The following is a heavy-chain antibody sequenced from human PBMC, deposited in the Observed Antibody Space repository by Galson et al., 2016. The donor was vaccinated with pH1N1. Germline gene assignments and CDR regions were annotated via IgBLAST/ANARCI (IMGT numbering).Heavy chain of an antibody. CDR2: IDPSDGTT. Sequence: SVKVSCKAAGYSVTRYYMHWVRQAPGQGLEWMGIIDPSDGTTTYSQKFQGRIILTRDTSTNSVHMGLTTLRPDDSATYFCARRCYFDYWGQGTLVTVSS. J-gene: IGHJ4*02. CDR1: GYSVTRYY. CDR3: ARRCYFDY. V-gene: IGHV1-46*01.